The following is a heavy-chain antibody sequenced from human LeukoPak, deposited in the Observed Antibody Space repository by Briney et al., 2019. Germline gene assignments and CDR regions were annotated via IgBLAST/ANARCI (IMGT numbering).Heavy chain of an antibody. CDR2: INHSGST. CDR1: GGSFSGYY. D-gene: IGHD3-9*01. Sequence: PSETLSLTCAVYGGSFSGYYWSWIRQPPGKGLEWIGEINHSGSTNYDPSLKSRVIISVDTSKNQFSLKLSSVTAADTAVYYCARLDYDILTGYHRSMYYFDYWGQGTLVTVSS. CDR3: ARLDYDILTGYHRSMYYFDY. J-gene: IGHJ4*02. V-gene: IGHV4-34*01.